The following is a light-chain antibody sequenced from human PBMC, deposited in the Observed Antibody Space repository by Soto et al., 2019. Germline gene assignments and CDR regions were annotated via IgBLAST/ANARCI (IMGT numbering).Light chain of an antibody. CDR3: QQRRT. J-gene: IGKJ1*01. Sequence: TLSLSPGERATLSCRASQSVSSYLAWYQQKPGQAPRLLIYDASNRATGIPARFSGSGSGTDFTLTISSLEPEDFAVYYCQQRRTFGQGTKVDIK. CDR1: QSVSSY. V-gene: IGKV3-11*01. CDR2: DAS.